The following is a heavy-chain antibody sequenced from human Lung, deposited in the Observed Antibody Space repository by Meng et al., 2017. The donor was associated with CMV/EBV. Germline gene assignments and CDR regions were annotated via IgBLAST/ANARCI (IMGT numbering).Heavy chain of an antibody. CDR1: GFTFSSYS. CDR3: ARGEARYCSGSSCKSVDY. Sequence: GGSXRLXCAASGFTFSSYSMNRVRQAPGKGLEWVSYISSSSSTIYSADSVKGRFTISRDNAKNSLYLQMNSLRAAATAVYYCARGEARYCSGSSCKSVDYXGQGXLVTVSS. D-gene: IGHD2-15*01. J-gene: IGHJ4*02. CDR2: ISSSSSTI. V-gene: IGHV3-48*04.